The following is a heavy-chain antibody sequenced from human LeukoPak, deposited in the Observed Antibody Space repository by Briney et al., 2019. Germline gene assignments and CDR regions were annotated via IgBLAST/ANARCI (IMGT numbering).Heavy chain of an antibody. J-gene: IGHJ4*02. D-gene: IGHD2-15*01. V-gene: IGHV1-18*01. Sequence: ASVKVSCKASGYAFSSHGFSWVRQAPGQGLEWMGWISGYDGRTEYPQKLQSRVTMTTHTSTSTAYMELRSLTSDDTAMYYCARDIGISQFDYWGQGTLVTVSS. CDR3: ARDIGISQFDY. CDR1: GYAFSSHG. CDR2: ISGYDGRT.